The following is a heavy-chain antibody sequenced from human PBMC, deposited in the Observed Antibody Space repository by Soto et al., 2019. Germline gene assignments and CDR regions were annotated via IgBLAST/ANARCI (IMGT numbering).Heavy chain of an antibody. D-gene: IGHD5-12*01. J-gene: IGHJ4*02. CDR3: AKAPDSGYDYPYYFDY. V-gene: IGHV3-23*01. Sequence: EVQLLESGGGLVQPGGSLRLSCAASGFTFSSYAMSWVRQAPGKGLEWVSAISGSGGSTYYADSVKGRFTISRDNSKNTLYLQMNSLRAEDTAVYYCAKAPDSGYDYPYYFDYWGQGTLVTVSS. CDR1: GFTFSSYA. CDR2: ISGSGGST.